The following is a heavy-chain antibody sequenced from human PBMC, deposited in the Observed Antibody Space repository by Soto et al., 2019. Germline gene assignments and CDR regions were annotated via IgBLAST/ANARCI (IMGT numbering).Heavy chain of an antibody. Sequence: GASVKVSCKASGDTFSTYTISWVRQAPGQGLEWMGGIIPIFGTANYAQKFQGRVTITADESTSTAYMELSSLRSEDTAVYYCARALRAVAGAVRFDPWGQGTLVTVSS. V-gene: IGHV1-69*13. CDR2: IIPIFGTA. J-gene: IGHJ5*02. CDR3: ARALRAVAGAVRFDP. CDR1: GDTFSTYT. D-gene: IGHD6-19*01.